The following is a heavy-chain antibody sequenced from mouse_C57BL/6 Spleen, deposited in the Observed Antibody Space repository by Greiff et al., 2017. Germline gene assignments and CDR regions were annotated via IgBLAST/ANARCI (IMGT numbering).Heavy chain of an antibody. D-gene: IGHD2-3*01. V-gene: IGHV1-15*01. Sequence: QVQLQQSGAELVRPGASVTLSCKASGYTFTDYEMHWVKQTPVHGLEWIGAIDPETGGTAYNQKFKGKAILTADKCSSTAYMELRSLTSEDSAVYYCTRSYDGYYVWFAYWGQGTLVTVSA. CDR3: TRSYDGYYVWFAY. CDR1: GYTFTDYE. J-gene: IGHJ3*01. CDR2: IDPETGGT.